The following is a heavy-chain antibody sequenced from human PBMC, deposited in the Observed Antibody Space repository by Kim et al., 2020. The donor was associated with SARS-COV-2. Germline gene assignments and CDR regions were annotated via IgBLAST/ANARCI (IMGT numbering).Heavy chain of an antibody. CDR1: GFTFSSYA. CDR3: ANGPAAAGTLWLYYYYYGMDV. V-gene: IGHV3-23*01. CDR2: ISGSGGST. D-gene: IGHD6-13*01. Sequence: GGSLRLSCAASGFTFSSYAMSWVRQAPGKGLEWVSAISGSGGSTYYADSVKGRFTISRDNSKNTLYLQMNSLRAEDTAVYYCANGPAAAGTLWLYYYYYGMDVWGQGATVTVSS. J-gene: IGHJ6*02.